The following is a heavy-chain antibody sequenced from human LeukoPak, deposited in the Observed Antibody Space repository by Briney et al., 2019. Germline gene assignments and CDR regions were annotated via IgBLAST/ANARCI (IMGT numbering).Heavy chain of an antibody. J-gene: IGHJ4*02. CDR2: IHPGGLL. V-gene: IGHV3-66*02. CDR3: ARAPTDGSAWFFDY. D-gene: IGHD5-24*01. CDR1: GFIVNSAY. Sequence: GGSLRLSCAASGFIVNSAYMSWVRQAPGKGLEWVSVIHPGGLLDYADSVKGRFTISRDIPKNTLFLQMNWLRPEDTAVYYCARAPTDGSAWFFDYWGQGILVTVSS.